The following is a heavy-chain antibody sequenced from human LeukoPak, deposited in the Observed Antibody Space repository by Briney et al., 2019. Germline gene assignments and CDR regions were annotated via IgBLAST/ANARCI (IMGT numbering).Heavy chain of an antibody. Sequence: SETLSLTCAVYGGSLSGYYWSWIRQPPGKGLEWIGEINHSGSTNYNPSLKSRVTISVDTSKNQFSLKLSSVTAADTAVYYCAREFRAAAGTGYYYYYMDVWGKGTTVTVSS. J-gene: IGHJ6*03. CDR2: INHSGST. V-gene: IGHV4-34*01. CDR1: GGSLSGYY. CDR3: AREFRAAAGTGYYYYYMDV. D-gene: IGHD6-13*01.